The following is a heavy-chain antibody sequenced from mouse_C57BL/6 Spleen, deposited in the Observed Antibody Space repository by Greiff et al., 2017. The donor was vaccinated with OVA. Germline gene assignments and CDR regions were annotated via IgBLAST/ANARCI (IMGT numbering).Heavy chain of an antibody. CDR2: IFPGSGRT. D-gene: IGHD1-1*01. V-gene: IGHV1-75*01. CDR1: GYTFTDYY. CDR3: ATITTVVADY. J-gene: IGHJ2*01. Sequence: QVQLQQSGPELVKPGASVSITCTASGYTFTDYYINWVKQRPGQGLEWIGWIFPGSGRTYYNELFKGPATLTVDKSSSTAYMLLSSLTAEDSAVYYCATITTVVADYWGQGTTLTVSS.